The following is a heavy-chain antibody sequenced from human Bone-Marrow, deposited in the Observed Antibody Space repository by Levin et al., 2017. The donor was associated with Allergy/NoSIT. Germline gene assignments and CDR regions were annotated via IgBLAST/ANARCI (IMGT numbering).Heavy chain of an antibody. CDR1: GFTFSSYA. CDR3: AKHRLRDSSGYHDAFDY. V-gene: IGHV3-23*01. CDR2: ISGSGGST. Sequence: GGSLRLSCAASGFTFSSYAMSWVRQAPGKGLEWVSAISGSGGSTYYADSVKGRFTISRDNSKNTLYLQMNSLRAEDTAVYYCAKHRLRDSSGYHDAFDYWRQGTLVTVSS. D-gene: IGHD3-22*01. J-gene: IGHJ4*02.